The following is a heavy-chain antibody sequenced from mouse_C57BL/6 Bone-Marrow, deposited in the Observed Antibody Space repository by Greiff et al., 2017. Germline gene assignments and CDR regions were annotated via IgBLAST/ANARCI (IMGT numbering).Heavy chain of an antibody. Sequence: QVQLKESGAELARPGASVKLSCKASGYTFTSYGIRWVKQRTGQGLEWVGEIYPRSGNTYYNEKFKGKATLTADKSSSTAYMELRSLTSEDSAVYFCARIPYYYGSGFAYWGQGTLVTVSA. J-gene: IGHJ3*01. CDR1: GYTFTSYG. CDR2: IYPRSGNT. CDR3: ARIPYYYGSGFAY. D-gene: IGHD1-1*01. V-gene: IGHV1-81*01.